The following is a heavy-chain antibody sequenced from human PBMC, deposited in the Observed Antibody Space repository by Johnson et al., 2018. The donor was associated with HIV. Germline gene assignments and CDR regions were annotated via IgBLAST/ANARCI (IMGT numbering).Heavy chain of an antibody. CDR3: ARDHSSSWYRGFGGAFDI. D-gene: IGHD6-13*01. CDR1: GFTFSDYY. CDR2: ISSSGSTI. V-gene: IGHV3-11*04. Sequence: QVQLVESGGGLVKPGGSLRLSCAASGFTFSDYYISWIRQAPGKGLEWVSYISSSGSTIYYADSVKGRFTISRDNAKNSLYLQMNSLRAEDTAVYYCARDHSSSWYRGFGGAFDIWGQGTMVTVSS. J-gene: IGHJ3*02.